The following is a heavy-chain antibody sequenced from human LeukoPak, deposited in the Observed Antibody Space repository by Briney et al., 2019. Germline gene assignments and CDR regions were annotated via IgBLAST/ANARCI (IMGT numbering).Heavy chain of an antibody. V-gene: IGHV1-69*04. D-gene: IGHD3-16*01. CDR3: ARDTLGSFGY. CDR1: GGTFSSYA. Sequence: SVKVSCKASGGTFSSYAISWVRQAPGQGLEWMGRIIPILGIANYAQKFQSRVTITADKSTSTAYMELSSLRSEDTAVYYCARDTLGSFGYWGQGTLVTVSS. CDR2: IIPILGIA. J-gene: IGHJ4*02.